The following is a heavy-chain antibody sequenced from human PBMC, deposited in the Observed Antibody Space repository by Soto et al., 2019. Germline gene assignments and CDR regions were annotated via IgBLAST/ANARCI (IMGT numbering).Heavy chain of an antibody. CDR3: ARVNSGRNWFDP. V-gene: IGHV4-61*01. Sequence: SETLSLTCTVFGDSVSSASFYWIWIRQAPGKGLEWIGSIYFSGSTNYNPSLKSRVTMSLETSKSQFSLKLRSVSPAGRAVYFCARVNSGRNWFDPWGEGTLVSVSS. CDR2: IYFSGST. CDR1: GDSVSSASFY. D-gene: IGHD6-19*01. J-gene: IGHJ5*02.